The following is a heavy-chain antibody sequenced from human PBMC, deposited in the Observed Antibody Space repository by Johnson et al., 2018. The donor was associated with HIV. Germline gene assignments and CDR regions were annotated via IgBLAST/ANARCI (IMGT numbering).Heavy chain of an antibody. CDR3: ARDLYYYDSSGPLGGAFDI. V-gene: IGHV3-30-3*01. D-gene: IGHD3-22*01. CDR2: ISYDGSNK. Sequence: QVQLVESGGGVARPGGSLRLSCAASGFTFSSYAMHWVRQAPGKGLEWVAVISYDGSNKAFADSLKGRFTISRDNSKNQLYLQMNSRSAEDTAVYYCARDLYYYDSSGPLGGAFDIWGQGTMVTVSS. J-gene: IGHJ3*02. CDR1: GFTFSSYA.